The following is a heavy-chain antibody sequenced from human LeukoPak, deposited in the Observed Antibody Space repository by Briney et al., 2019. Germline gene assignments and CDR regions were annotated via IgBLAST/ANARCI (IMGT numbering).Heavy chain of an antibody. CDR3: ARDGRGPTRESLDY. V-gene: IGHV4-34*01. Sequence: SETLSLTCAVYGGSFSGYFWSWLRQPPGEGLEWIGEINHSGSTNYDPSLKSRVTISVDKSKNQFSLKLSSVTAADTAVYYCARDGRGPTRESLDYWGQGTLVTVSS. D-gene: IGHD3-10*01. CDR2: INHSGST. CDR1: GGSFSGYF. J-gene: IGHJ4*02.